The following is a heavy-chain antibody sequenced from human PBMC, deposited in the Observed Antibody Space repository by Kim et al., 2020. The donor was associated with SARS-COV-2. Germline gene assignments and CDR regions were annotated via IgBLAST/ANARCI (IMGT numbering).Heavy chain of an antibody. J-gene: IGHJ4*02. Sequence: ASVKVSCKASGYTFSSYGIGWVRQAPGQGLEWMGWISVYNGYTDYAQKFQCRVTMTTDTSTSTAYMELRSLRSDDTAVYYCARRADPLDYWGQGTLVTVSS. V-gene: IGHV1-18*01. CDR1: GYTFSSYG. CDR3: ARRADPLDY. CDR2: ISVYNGYT.